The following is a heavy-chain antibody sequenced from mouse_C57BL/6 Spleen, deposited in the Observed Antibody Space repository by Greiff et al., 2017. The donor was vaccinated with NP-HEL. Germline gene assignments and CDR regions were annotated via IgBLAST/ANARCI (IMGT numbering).Heavy chain of an antibody. CDR1: GFTFRRSA. J-gene: IGHJ4*01. D-gene: IGHD6-5*01. Sequence: LLVESVGGLVQPGCSLPLSCSASGFTFRRSALSLFLQPPATRLEWVATISDGGSYTYYPDNVKGRFTISRDNAKNNLYLQMSHLKSEDTAMYYCARDGAYDSTGAMDYWGQGTSVTVSS. V-gene: IGHV5-4*01. CDR3: ARDGAYDSTGAMDY. CDR2: ISDGGSYT.